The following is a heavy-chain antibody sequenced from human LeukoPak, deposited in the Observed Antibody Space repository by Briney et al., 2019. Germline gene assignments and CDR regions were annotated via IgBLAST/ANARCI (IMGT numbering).Heavy chain of an antibody. Sequence: PGGSLRLSCAASGFTFSSYGMHWVRQAPGKGLEWVAVTSYDGSNKYYADSVKGRFTISRDNSKNTLYLQMNSLRAEDTAVYYCAKDLVNYYYGSGSFRTNWFDPWGQGTLVTVSS. CDR2: TSYDGSNK. J-gene: IGHJ5*02. CDR1: GFTFSSYG. V-gene: IGHV3-30*18. CDR3: AKDLVNYYYGSGSFRTNWFDP. D-gene: IGHD3-10*01.